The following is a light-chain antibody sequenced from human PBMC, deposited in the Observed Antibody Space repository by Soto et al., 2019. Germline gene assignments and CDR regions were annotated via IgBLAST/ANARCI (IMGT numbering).Light chain of an antibody. CDR2: GAS. V-gene: IGKV3-20*01. J-gene: IGKJ3*01. CDR3: QQYGRATS. CDR1: QSVSSSY. Sequence: EIVLTQSPGTLSLSPGERATLSCRASQSVSSSYLGWYQQRPGQAPRVLIYGASSRATGIPGRFSGSGSGTDVTLTISRLEPEDFAVYYCQQYGRATSFGRGTNVDIK.